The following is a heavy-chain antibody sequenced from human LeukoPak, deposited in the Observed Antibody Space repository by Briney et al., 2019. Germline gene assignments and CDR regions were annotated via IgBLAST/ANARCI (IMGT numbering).Heavy chain of an antibody. D-gene: IGHD2-2*01. V-gene: IGHV6-1*01. CDR3: ARDGATSWYYLDI. CDR1: GDSVSSNIAA. Sequence: SQTLSLTCAISGDSVSSNIAAWNWFRQSPSRGLEWLGRTYYRSEWYNDYAASVNSRITINADTSKNQFSLQLDSVTPEDTAVYYCARDGATSWYYLDIWGQGTLVTVSS. CDR2: TYYRSEWYN. J-gene: IGHJ4*02.